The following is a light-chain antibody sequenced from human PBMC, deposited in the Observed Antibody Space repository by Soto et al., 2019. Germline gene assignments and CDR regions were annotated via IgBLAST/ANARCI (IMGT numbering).Light chain of an antibody. CDR2: YIF. CDR1: QSVSST. Sequence: ILLTRTPATLSVSSGERATLSCRASQSVSSTLACYQQKPGQAPRPVIYYIFTRPTGVPRRISGSGYGTEFTLTISSLLFEDFSFYYCEQYTSWPLPFCGWSKVDI. J-gene: IGKJ4*01. V-gene: IGKV3D-15*01. CDR3: EQYTSWPLP.